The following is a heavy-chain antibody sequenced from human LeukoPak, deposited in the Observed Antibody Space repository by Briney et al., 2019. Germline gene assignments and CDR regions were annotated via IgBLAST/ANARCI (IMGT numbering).Heavy chain of an antibody. V-gene: IGHV3-30*02. CDR1: GFTFSSYG. J-gene: IGHJ5*01. CDR3: AKDNGSGSYANWFDS. D-gene: IGHD3-10*01. Sequence: GGSLRLSCAASGFTFSSYGMHWVRQAPGKGLEWVAFIRYDGSNKYYADSVKGRFTISRDNSKNTLYLQMNSLRAEDTAVYYCAKDNGSGSYANWFDSWGQGTLVTVSS. CDR2: IRYDGSNK.